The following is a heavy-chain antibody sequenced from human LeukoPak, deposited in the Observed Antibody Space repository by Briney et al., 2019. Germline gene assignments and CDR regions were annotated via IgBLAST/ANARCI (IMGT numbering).Heavy chain of an antibody. CDR1: GYTFTGYY. Sequence: ASVKVSCKASGYTFTGYYMHWVRQAPGQGLEWMGWINPNSGGTNYAQKFQGRVTKTRDTSISTAYMELSRLRSDDTAVYYCARGIYYSNYEYYFDYWGQGTLVTVSS. V-gene: IGHV1-2*02. CDR3: ARGIYYSNYEYYFDY. D-gene: IGHD4-11*01. J-gene: IGHJ4*02. CDR2: INPNSGGT.